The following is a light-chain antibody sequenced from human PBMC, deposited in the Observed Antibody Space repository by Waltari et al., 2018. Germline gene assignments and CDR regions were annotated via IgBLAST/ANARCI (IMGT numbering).Light chain of an antibody. Sequence: EIVLTQSPATLSLSPGERATISCRASQSVTSYLVWYQQKPGQAPRLLIYDASNRATGIPARFSGSGSGTDFTLTISSLEPEDFAVYYCQQRSNWPPVYTFGQGTKLEIK. CDR2: DAS. J-gene: IGKJ2*01. CDR1: QSVTSY. V-gene: IGKV3-11*01. CDR3: QQRSNWPPVYT.